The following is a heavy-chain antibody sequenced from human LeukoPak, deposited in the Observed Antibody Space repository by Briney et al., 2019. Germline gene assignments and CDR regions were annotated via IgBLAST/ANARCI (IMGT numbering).Heavy chain of an antibody. CDR3: ARDRTPYWSACSNPTFHY. J-gene: IGHJ4*02. V-gene: IGHV3-30*07. Sequence: GGSLRLSCAASGFTFSTYAIHWVRQAPGKGLEWVAVISYDGTNKNYADSVKGRFTISRDNSKNTLYLQLNSLRAEDTAVYYCARDRTPYWSACSNPTFHYWGQGTLVTVSS. CDR2: ISYDGTNK. D-gene: IGHD4-11*01. CDR1: GFTFSTYA.